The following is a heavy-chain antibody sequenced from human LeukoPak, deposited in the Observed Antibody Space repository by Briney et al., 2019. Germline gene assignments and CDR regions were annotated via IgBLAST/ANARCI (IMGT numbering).Heavy chain of an antibody. V-gene: IGHV3-48*03. Sequence: QPGGSLRLSCAASGFTFSSFEMNWVRQAPGKGLEWVSYISGSGTNIYYADSVKGRFTISRDKAKNSLSLQMNSLRAEDTAVYFCARPPGLAGHYSYYYGVDVWGQGTTVTVSS. CDR3: ARPPGLAGHYSYYYGVDV. J-gene: IGHJ6*02. CDR2: ISGSGTNI. D-gene: IGHD6-19*01. CDR1: GFTFSSFE.